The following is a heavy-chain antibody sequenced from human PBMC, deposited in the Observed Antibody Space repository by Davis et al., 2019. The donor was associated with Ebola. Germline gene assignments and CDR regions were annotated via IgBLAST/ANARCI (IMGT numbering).Heavy chain of an antibody. D-gene: IGHD2-15*01. CDR2: ISSSGSTI. V-gene: IGHV3-11*04. Sequence: PGGSLRLSCAASGFTFSDYYMSWIRQAPGKGLEWVSYISSSGSTIYYADSVKGRFTISRDNAKNSLYLQMNSLRAEDTAVYYCASFPYCSGGSCYGMDVWGQGTTVTVSS. J-gene: IGHJ6*02. CDR3: ASFPYCSGGSCYGMDV. CDR1: GFTFSDYY.